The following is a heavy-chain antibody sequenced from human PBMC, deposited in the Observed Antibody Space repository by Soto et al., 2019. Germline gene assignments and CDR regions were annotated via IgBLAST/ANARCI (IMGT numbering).Heavy chain of an antibody. V-gene: IGHV3-66*04. J-gene: IGHJ4*02. Sequence: ESGGGLVQTGGSLRLSCAASGFTVSSNYMSWVRQAPGKGLEWVSVIYSGGSTYYADSVKGRFTISRDNSKNTLYLQMNSLRAEDTAVYYCARHHCSGGSCYSNYFDYWGQGTLVTVSS. CDR2: IYSGGST. CDR1: GFTVSSNY. D-gene: IGHD2-15*01. CDR3: ARHHCSGGSCYSNYFDY.